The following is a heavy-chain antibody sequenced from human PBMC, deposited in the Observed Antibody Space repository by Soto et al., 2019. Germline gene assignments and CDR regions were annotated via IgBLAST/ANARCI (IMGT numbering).Heavy chain of an antibody. CDR3: ARHIAAAGTNWFDP. J-gene: IGHJ5*02. Sequence: SETLSLTCTVSGGSISSYYWSWIRQPPGKGLEWIGRIYTSGSTNYNPSLKSRVTMSVDTSKNQSSLKLSSVTAADTAVYYCARHIAAAGTNWFDPWGQGTLVTVSS. CDR1: GGSISSYY. D-gene: IGHD6-13*01. V-gene: IGHV4-4*07. CDR2: IYTSGST.